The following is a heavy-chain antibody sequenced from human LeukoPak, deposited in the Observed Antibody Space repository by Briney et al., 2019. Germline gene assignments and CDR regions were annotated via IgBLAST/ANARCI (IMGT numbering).Heavy chain of an antibody. CDR1: GYTFTSYY. Sequence: ASVKVSCKASGYTFTSYYMHWVRQAPGQGLEWMGIINPSGGSTSYAQKFQGRVTMTRNTSISTAYMELSSLRSEDTAVYYCARVHYVLRYFDWLQSAVRYYYMDVWGKGTTVTISS. J-gene: IGHJ6*03. D-gene: IGHD3-9*01. V-gene: IGHV1-46*01. CDR2: INPSGGST. CDR3: ARVHYVLRYFDWLQSAVRYYYMDV.